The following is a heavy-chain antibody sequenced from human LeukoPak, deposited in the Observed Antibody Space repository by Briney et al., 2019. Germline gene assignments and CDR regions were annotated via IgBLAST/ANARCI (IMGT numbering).Heavy chain of an antibody. CDR3: RSKSISSLDWYFDL. CDR2: IYHSGST. V-gene: IGHV4-4*02. J-gene: IGHJ2*01. Sequence: PSGTLSLTCAVSGGSISSSNWWSWVRQPPGKGLEWIGEIYHSGSTNYNPSLKSRVAISVDRSKNQFSLKLSSVTAADTAVYYCRSKSISSLDWYFDLWGRGTLVTVSS. D-gene: IGHD3-9*01. CDR1: GGSISSSNW.